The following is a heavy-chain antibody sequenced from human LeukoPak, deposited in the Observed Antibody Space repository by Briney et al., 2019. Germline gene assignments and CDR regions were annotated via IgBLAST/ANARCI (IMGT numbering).Heavy chain of an antibody. CDR3: ARGRGYSSPYFDY. CDR2: IYAGGNT. J-gene: IGHJ4*02. D-gene: IGHD6-13*01. Sequence: GGSLRLSCAASGFSVSDNYMTWVRQAPGKGLEWVSAIYAGGNTYYADSVKGRFTISRDNSKNTLYLQMGSLRAEDMAVYYCARGRGYSSPYFDYWGQGTLVTVSS. CDR1: GFSVSDNY. V-gene: IGHV3-53*05.